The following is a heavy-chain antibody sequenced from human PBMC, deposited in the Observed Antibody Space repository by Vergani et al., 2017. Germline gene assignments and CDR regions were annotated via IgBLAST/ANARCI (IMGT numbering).Heavy chain of an antibody. V-gene: IGHV3-15*07. CDR3: TTVYWIQLCTACYYYYMDV. CDR2: IKSKTDGGTT. Sequence: EVQLVESGGGLVTPGGSLRLSCAASGFTFSNAWMNWVRKAPGKGLEWVGRIKSKTDGGTTDYAAPVKGRFTISGDDSKITLYLQMNSLKTEDTAVYYCTTVYWIQLCTACYYYYMDVWGKGTTVTVSS. CDR1: GFTFSNAW. D-gene: IGHD5-18*01. J-gene: IGHJ6*03.